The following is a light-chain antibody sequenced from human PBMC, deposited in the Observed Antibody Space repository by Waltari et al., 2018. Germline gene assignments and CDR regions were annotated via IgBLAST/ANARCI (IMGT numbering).Light chain of an antibody. CDR3: LQDYNTPWT. V-gene: IGKV4-1*01. Sequence: DIVMTQSPDSLAVSLGERATINCKASQNVLYSSNNKNYLAGYQQKPVQPPKLLIYWASTREAGVPDRFSGGGSWTDFTLTISSLQAEDVAVYYCLQDYNTPWTFGQGTKVEIK. CDR2: WAS. J-gene: IGKJ1*01. CDR1: QNVLYSSNNKNY.